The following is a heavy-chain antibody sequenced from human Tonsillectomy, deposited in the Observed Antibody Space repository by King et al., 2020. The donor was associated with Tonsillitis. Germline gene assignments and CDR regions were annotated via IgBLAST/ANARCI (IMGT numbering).Heavy chain of an antibody. J-gene: IGHJ2*01. CDR2: ISYDGSNK. CDR1: GFTFSSYG. CDR3: AKCPTRFYDSSGYWFGNWYFDL. V-gene: IGHV3-30*18. Sequence: VKLVESGGGVVQPGRSLRLSCAASGFTFSSYGLHWVRQAPGKGLEWVAVISYDGSNKYYADSVKGRFTISRDNSKNTLYLKMNSLRAEDTAVYYCAKCPTRFYDSSGYWFGNWYFDLWGRGALVTVSS. D-gene: IGHD3-22*01.